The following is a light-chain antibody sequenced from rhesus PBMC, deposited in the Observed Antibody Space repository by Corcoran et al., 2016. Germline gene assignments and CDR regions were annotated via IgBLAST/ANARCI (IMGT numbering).Light chain of an antibody. Sequence: EIVMTQSPATLSLSPGERATLSCRASQSVSSYVAWYQQKPEQAPRLLIYGASSRATGIPDRFSGSGSGTDCTLTISSLEPEDFAVYYCQQDSNWPLTFGGGTKVEIK. J-gene: IGKJ4*01. CDR2: GAS. CDR3: QQDSNWPLT. V-gene: IGKV3S9*01. CDR1: QSVSSY.